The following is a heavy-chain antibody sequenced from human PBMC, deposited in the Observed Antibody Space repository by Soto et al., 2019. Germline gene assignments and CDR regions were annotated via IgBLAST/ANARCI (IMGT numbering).Heavy chain of an antibody. CDR2: TYYSGST. D-gene: IGHD3-9*01. CDR1: GGSVSSGSYY. Sequence: PSETLPLTCTVSGGSVSSGSYYWSWIRQPPGKGLEWIGYTYYSGSTNYNPSLKSRVTISVDTSKNQFSLKLSSVTAADTAVYYCARAHEYYDILTGSTSGWFDPWGQGTLVTVSS. V-gene: IGHV4-61*01. CDR3: ARAHEYYDILTGSTSGWFDP. J-gene: IGHJ5*02.